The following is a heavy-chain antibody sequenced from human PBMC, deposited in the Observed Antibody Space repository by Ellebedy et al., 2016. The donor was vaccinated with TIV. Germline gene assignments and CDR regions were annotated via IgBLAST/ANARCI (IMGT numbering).Heavy chain of an antibody. Sequence: MPSETLSLTCAVYGGSFSAYYWSWIRQPPGKGLEWIGYISYNGYTIYNPSLKSRVTLSLDTPKNPLSLRLASLTAADTAVYYCARVDGFFDHWGQGTLVTVSS. J-gene: IGHJ4*02. CDR2: ISYNGYT. D-gene: IGHD3-10*01. V-gene: IGHV4-34*10. CDR1: GGSFSAYY. CDR3: ARVDGFFDH.